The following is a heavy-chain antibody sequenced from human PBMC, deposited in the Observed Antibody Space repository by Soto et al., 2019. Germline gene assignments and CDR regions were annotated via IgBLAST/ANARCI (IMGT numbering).Heavy chain of an antibody. CDR2: ISYDGSNK. J-gene: IGHJ4*02. V-gene: IGHV3-30-3*01. CDR3: ARACKQGGYSGYETNSGIAAAVGLDY. D-gene: IGHD5-12*01. CDR1: GFTFSSYA. Sequence: GGSLRLSCAASGFTFSSYAIHWVRQAPGKGLEWVAVISYDGSNKYYADSVKGRFTISRDNSKNTLYLQMNSLTAEDTAVYYCARACKQGGYSGYETNSGIAAAVGLDYWGQGTLVTVSS.